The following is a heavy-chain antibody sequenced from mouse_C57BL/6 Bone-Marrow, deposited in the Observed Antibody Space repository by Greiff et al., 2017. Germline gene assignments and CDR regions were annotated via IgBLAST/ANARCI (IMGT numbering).Heavy chain of an antibody. D-gene: IGHD2-4*01. CDR2: ISYDGSN. CDR3: AREWDYDQGFDY. J-gene: IGHJ2*01. CDR1: GYSITSGYY. Sequence: DVKLQESGPGLVKPSQSLSLTCSVTGYSITSGYYWNWIRQFPGNKLEWMGYISYDGSNNYNPSLKNRISITRDTSKNQFFLKLNSVTTEDTATYYCAREWDYDQGFDYWGQGTTLTVSS. V-gene: IGHV3-6*01.